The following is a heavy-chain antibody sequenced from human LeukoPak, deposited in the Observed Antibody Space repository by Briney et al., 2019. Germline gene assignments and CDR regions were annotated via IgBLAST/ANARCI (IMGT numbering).Heavy chain of an antibody. J-gene: IGHJ4*02. CDR1: GGSISSSSYY. V-gene: IGHV4-39*01. CDR2: IYYSGST. D-gene: IGHD3-3*01. CDR3: ARSPGILRFLEWLDLPYYFDY. Sequence: SETLSLTCTVSGGSISSSSYYWGWIRQPPGKGLEWIGSIYYSGSTYYNPSLKSRVTISVDTSKNQFSLKLSSVTAADTAVYYCARSPGILRFLEWLDLPYYFDYWGQGTLVTVSS.